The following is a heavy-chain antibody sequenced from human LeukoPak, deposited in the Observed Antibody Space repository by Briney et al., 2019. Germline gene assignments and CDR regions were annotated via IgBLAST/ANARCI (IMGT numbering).Heavy chain of an antibody. CDR1: GFTLNNYG. V-gene: IGHV3-69-1*02. Sequence: GGSLRLSCVVSGFTLNNYGMSWVRQAPGKGLEWVSAISGSTIYYADSVKGRFTISRDNAKNSLYLQMNSLRAEDTAVYYCARASWAYYYDRSGYYWPKRGAFDIWGQGTMVTVSS. CDR3: ARASWAYYYDRSGYYWPKRGAFDI. CDR2: ISGSTI. D-gene: IGHD3-22*01. J-gene: IGHJ3*02.